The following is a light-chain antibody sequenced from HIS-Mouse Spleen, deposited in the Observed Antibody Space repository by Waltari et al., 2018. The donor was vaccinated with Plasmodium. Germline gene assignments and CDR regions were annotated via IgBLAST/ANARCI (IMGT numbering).Light chain of an antibody. V-gene: IGKV3-20*01. CDR2: GAS. J-gene: IGKJ2*01. CDR1: QCVSSSY. Sequence: IVLTQSTGTLSLSPGERATLSCRASQCVSSSYLAWYQQKPGQAPRLLIYGASSRATGIPDRFSGSGSGTDFTLTISRLEPEDFAVYYCQQYGSSPYTFGQGTKLEIK. CDR3: QQYGSSPYT.